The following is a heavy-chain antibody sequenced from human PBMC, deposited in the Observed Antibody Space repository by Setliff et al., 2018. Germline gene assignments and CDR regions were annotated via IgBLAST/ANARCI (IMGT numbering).Heavy chain of an antibody. CDR1: GGSISSGGYY. Sequence: SETLSLTCTVSGGSISSGGYYWSWIRQHPGKGLEVIGYIYYSGSTSYYNPSLKSRVTKSVDTSKNQFSLNLSSVTAADTAVYYCARMSGFLYMDVWGKGTTVTVSS. J-gene: IGHJ6*03. CDR2: IYYSGSTS. V-gene: IGHV4-31*03. CDR3: ARMSGFLYMDV. D-gene: IGHD3-3*01.